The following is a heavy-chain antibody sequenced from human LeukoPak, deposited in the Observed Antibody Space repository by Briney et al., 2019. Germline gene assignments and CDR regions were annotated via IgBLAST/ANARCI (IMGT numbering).Heavy chain of an antibody. V-gene: IGHV3-53*01. J-gene: IGHJ3*02. Sequence: GGSLRFSCAASEFTVSSNYMSWVRQAPGKGLEWVSVIYSGGSTYYADSVEGRFTISRDNSKNTLYLQMNSLRAEDTAVYYCARVPSWARDAFDIWGQGTMVTVSS. CDR3: ARVPSWARDAFDI. CDR1: EFTVSSNY. D-gene: IGHD7-27*01. CDR2: IYSGGST.